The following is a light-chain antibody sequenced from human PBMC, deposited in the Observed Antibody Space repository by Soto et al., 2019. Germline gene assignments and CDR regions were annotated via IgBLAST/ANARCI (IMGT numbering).Light chain of an antibody. V-gene: IGKV1-5*01. Sequence: DIQMTQSPSTLSASVGDRVTITCRPSQSISSWFAWYQQKTETAPNLLIYDVSSLESGVSSRFSGSGSGTEFTLTISSLQPDDFATYYCQQYNSYSLFGGGTKVDIK. J-gene: IGKJ4*01. CDR2: DVS. CDR3: QQYNSYSL. CDR1: QSISSW.